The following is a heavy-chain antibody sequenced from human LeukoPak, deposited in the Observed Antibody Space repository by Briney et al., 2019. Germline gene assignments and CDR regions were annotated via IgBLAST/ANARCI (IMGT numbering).Heavy chain of an antibody. D-gene: IGHD6-19*01. Sequence: GGSLRLSCAASGFTFSTYAMSWVRQAPGKGLEWVSTISGSGGSTYYADSVKGRFTISRDTSKNTLYLQMNSLRAEDTAVYYCAKTGTVAPLNWFDPWGQGTLVTVSS. J-gene: IGHJ5*02. CDR1: GFTFSTYA. CDR3: AKTGTVAPLNWFDP. V-gene: IGHV3-23*01. CDR2: ISGSGGST.